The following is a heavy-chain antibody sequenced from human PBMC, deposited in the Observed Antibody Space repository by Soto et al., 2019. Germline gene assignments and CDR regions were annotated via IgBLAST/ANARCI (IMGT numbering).Heavy chain of an antibody. J-gene: IGHJ6*02. CDR2: IIPIFGTA. CDR3: ARASRLGYYYVGYYYYGMDV. V-gene: IGHV1-69*13. CDR1: GGTFSSYA. Sequence: GASVKVSCKASGGTFSSYAISWVRQAPGQGLEWMGGIIPIFGTANYAQKFQGRVTIIADESTSTAYMELSSLRSEDTAVYYCARASRLGYYYVGYYYYGMDVWGQGTTVTVSS. D-gene: IGHD3-22*01.